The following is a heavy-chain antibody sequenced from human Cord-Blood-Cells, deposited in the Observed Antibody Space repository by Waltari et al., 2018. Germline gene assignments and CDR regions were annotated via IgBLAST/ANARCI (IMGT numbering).Heavy chain of an antibody. D-gene: IGHD6-19*01. Sequence: QLQLQESGPGLVKPSETLSLTCTVSGGSISSSSYYWGWIRQPPGKGLGWIGSSFYGGITSSNPSLKRRVTISVDTSKNQFSLKLSSVTAADTAVYYCARQVTSSGWYVTEYFQHWGQGTLVTVSS. V-gene: IGHV4-39*07. CDR2: SFYGGIT. J-gene: IGHJ1*01. CDR1: GGSISSSSYY. CDR3: ARQVTSSGWYVTEYFQH.